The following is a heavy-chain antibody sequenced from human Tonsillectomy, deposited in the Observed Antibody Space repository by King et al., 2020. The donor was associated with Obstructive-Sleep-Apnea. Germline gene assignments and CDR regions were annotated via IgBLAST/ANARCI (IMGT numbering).Heavy chain of an antibody. CDR1: GFIFSSYW. Sequence: VQLVESGGGLVQPGGSLRLSCAASGFIFSSYWMSWVRQAPGKGLEWVANIKQDGSEKYYVDSVKGRFTISRDNAKNSLYLQMNSLRAEDTAVYYCARVTGEIDYWGQGTLVTVSS. CDR2: IKQDGSEK. CDR3: ARVTGEIDY. J-gene: IGHJ4*02. D-gene: IGHD7-27*01. V-gene: IGHV3-7*03.